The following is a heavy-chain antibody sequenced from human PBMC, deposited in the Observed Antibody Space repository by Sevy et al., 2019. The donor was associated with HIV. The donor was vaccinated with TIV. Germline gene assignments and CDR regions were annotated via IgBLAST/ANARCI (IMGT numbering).Heavy chain of an antibody. CDR3: ATHAGIAAAGRVFDY. V-gene: IGHV3-72*01. J-gene: IGHJ4*02. Sequence: GGSLRLSCVASGFTFSDHYMDWVRQAPGKGLEWVGRTRNEADGYTTEYAATVKGRFTISRDESKNTLYVQMNSLKAEDTAEYYCATHAGIAAAGRVFDYWGQGTLVTVSS. D-gene: IGHD6-13*01. CDR1: GFTFSDHY. CDR2: TRNEADGYTT.